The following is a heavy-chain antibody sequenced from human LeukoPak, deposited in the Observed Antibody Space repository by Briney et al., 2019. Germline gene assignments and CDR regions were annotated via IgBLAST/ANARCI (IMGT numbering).Heavy chain of an antibody. D-gene: IGHD6-13*01. V-gene: IGHV3-74*01. CDR2: INSDGSNT. Sequence: GGSLRLSCAASGFIFSSYWMHWVRQAPGKGLVWVSRINSDGSNTTYADSVKGRFTISRDNSKNTLYLQMNSLRAEDAAVYYCAKDWSPASGRGGYFDYWGQGTLVTVSS. CDR1: GFIFSSYW. CDR3: AKDWSPASGRGGYFDY. J-gene: IGHJ4*02.